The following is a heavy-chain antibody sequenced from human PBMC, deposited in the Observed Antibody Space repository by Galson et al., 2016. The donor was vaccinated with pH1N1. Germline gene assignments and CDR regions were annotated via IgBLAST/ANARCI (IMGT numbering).Heavy chain of an antibody. D-gene: IGHD1-14*01. CDR1: GFTFSNTW. CDR3: VGWHDDAWGTGNTFEV. CDR2: IKSRFHGGAT. J-gene: IGHJ3*01. V-gene: IGHV3-15*01. Sequence: SLRLSCAASGFTFSNTWMHWVRQAPGKGLEWVGRIKSRFHGGATDYAAPVQGRFTISRDDSENALYLQMNSLKTEDTALYYCVGWHDDAWGTGNTFEVWGQGTMVSVSS.